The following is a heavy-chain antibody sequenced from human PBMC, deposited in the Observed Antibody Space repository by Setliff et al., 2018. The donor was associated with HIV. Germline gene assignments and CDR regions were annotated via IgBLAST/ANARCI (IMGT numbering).Heavy chain of an antibody. J-gene: IGHJ4*02. CDR3: ATGLIMAPDY. V-gene: IGHV4-34*01. CDR1: GESFSTYF. CDR2: INHSGNT. D-gene: IGHD2-8*01. Sequence: SLTCAVYGESFSTYFWNWIRQPPGKGLEWIGQINHSGNTNYNPSLKSRVTISMGTSRNQFSLKLRSVTAADTAVYYCATGLIMAPDYWGQGSLVTVSS.